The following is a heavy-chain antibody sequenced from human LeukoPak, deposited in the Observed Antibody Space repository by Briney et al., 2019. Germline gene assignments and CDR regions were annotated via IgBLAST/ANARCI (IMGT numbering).Heavy chain of an antibody. CDR3: ARDSRVVVVAATSRRNWFDP. J-gene: IGHJ5*02. V-gene: IGHV3-7*01. Sequence: PGGSLRLSCVASGFTFSSYWMSWVRQAPGKGLEWVANIKQDGSEKYYVDSVKGRLTISRDNAKNSLYLQMNSLRAEDTAVYYCARDSRVVVVAATSRRNWFDPWGQGTLVTVSS. CDR2: IKQDGSEK. CDR1: GFTFSSYW. D-gene: IGHD2-15*01.